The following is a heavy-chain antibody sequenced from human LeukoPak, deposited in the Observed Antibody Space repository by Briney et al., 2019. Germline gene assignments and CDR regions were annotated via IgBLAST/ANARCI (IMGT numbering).Heavy chain of an antibody. V-gene: IGHV3-23*01. CDR1: GFTFSNYA. Sequence: GGSLRLSCSASGFTFSNYAITWVRQAPGKGLEWVSLISGSGSPTYYADSVKGRFTISRDNSKNTLYLQMNSLRADDTAVYYCARGKSFTMVRELDYWGQGTLVTVSS. J-gene: IGHJ4*02. D-gene: IGHD3-10*01. CDR3: ARGKSFTMVRELDY. CDR2: ISGSGSPT.